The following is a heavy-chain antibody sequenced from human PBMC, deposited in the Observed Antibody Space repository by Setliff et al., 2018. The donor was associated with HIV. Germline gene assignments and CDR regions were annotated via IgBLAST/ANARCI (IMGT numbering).Heavy chain of an antibody. Sequence: PSETLSLTCAVSGYSISGSSYWAWIRQPPGKGLEWIANIYLSGSTNYNPSLKGRFTISLDTSKNQFYLKLNSVTAADTAIYYCTRGGPTVAYGVDVWGQGTTVTVSS. CDR1: GYSISGSSY. CDR2: IYLSGST. CDR3: TRGGPTVAYGVDV. V-gene: IGHV4-38-2*01. J-gene: IGHJ6*02. D-gene: IGHD4-17*01.